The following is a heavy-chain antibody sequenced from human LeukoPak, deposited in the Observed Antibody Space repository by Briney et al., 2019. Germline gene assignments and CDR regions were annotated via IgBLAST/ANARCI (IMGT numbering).Heavy chain of an antibody. CDR1: GFTFSDYY. V-gene: IGHV3-11*01. Sequence: GGSLRLSCAASGFTFSDYYMSWIRQAPGKGLEWVSYISSSGSTIYYADSVKGRFTISRDNAKNSLYLQMNSLRAEVTAVYYCAKSPFKSYDYVWGSYRSPEFDYWGQGTLVTVSS. D-gene: IGHD3-16*02. CDR2: ISSSGSTI. CDR3: AKSPFKSYDYVWGSYRSPEFDY. J-gene: IGHJ4*02.